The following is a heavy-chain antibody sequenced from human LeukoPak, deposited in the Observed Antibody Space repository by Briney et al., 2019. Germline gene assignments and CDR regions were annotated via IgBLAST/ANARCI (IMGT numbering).Heavy chain of an antibody. V-gene: IGHV3-15*01. CDR1: GFTFSIYT. D-gene: IGHD4-17*01. CDR3: TTHGDYEPYYGMDV. J-gene: IGHJ6*02. CDR2: IKSKTDGGTT. Sequence: GGSLRLSCATSGFTFSIYTMNWVRQAPGRGLEWVGRIKSKTDGGTTDYAAPVKGRFTISRDDSKNTLYLQMNSLKTEDTAVYYCTTHGDYEPYYGMDVWGQGTTVTVSS.